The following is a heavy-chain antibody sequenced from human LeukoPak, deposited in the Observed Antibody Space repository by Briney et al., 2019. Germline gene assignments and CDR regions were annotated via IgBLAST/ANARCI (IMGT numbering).Heavy chain of an antibody. V-gene: IGHV4-4*07. D-gene: IGHD2-2*01. CDR3: ARAVVVPAAGSKGANWFDP. J-gene: IGHJ5*02. CDR1: GGSISSYY. CDR2: IYTSGST. Sequence: SETLSLTCTVSGGSISSYYWSWIRQPAGKGLEWIGRIYTSGSTNYNPSLKSRVTMSVDTSKNQFSLKLSSVTAADTAVYYCARAVVVPAAGSKGANWFDPWGQGTLVTVSS.